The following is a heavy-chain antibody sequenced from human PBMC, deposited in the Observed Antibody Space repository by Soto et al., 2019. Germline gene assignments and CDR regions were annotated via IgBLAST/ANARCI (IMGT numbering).Heavy chain of an antibody. CDR1: GGSISSSSYY. D-gene: IGHD5-12*01. Sequence: QLQLQESGPGLVKPSETLSLTCTVSGGSISSSSYYWGWIRQPPGKGLEWIGSIYYSGSTYYNPSLKSRVTISVDTSKNQFSRKLSSVTAANTAVYYCARKVGAVDIVATPIDYWGQGTLVTVSS. V-gene: IGHV4-39*01. CDR3: ARKVGAVDIVATPIDY. J-gene: IGHJ4*02. CDR2: IYYSGST.